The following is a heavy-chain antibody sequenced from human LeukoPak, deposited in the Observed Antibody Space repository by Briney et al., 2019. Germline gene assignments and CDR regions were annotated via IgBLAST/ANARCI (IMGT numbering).Heavy chain of an antibody. CDR1: GFTFSSYA. CDR2: ISSNGGST. CDR3: VKVPCSSTSCYCFDY. V-gene: IGHV3-64D*06. J-gene: IGHJ4*02. Sequence: GGSLRLSCSASGFTFSSYAMHWVRQAPGKGLEYVSAISSNGGSTYYADSVKGRFTISRDNSKHTLYLQMSSLRAEDTAVYYCVKVPCSSTSCYCFDYWGQGTLVTVSS. D-gene: IGHD2-2*01.